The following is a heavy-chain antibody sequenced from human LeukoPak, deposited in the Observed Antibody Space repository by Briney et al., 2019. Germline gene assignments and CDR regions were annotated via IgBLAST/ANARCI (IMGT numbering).Heavy chain of an antibody. CDR2: IYYSGST. D-gene: IGHD6-19*01. V-gene: IGHV4-59*08. CDR1: GGSISSYY. CDR3: ASSVAGLYYFDY. J-gene: IGHJ4*02. Sequence: SETLSLTCTVSGGSISSYYWSWIRQPPGKGLEWIGYIYYSGSTNYNPSLKSRVTISVDTSKNQFSLKLSSVTAADTAVYYCASSVAGLYYFDYWGPGTLVTVSS.